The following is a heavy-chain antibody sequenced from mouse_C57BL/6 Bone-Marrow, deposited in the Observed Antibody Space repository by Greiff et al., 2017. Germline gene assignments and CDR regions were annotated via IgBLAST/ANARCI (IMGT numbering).Heavy chain of an antibody. J-gene: IGHJ4*01. V-gene: IGHV1-59*01. CDR3: ARWADLWIGRYYALDY. D-gene: IGHD2-2*01. CDR1: GYTFTSYW. CDR2: IDPSDSYT. Sequence: QVHVKQPGAELVRPGTSVKLSCKASGYTFTSYWMHWVKQRPGQGLEWIGVIDPSDSYTNYNQKFKGKATLTVDTSSSTAYMQLSSLTSEDSAVYYGARWADLWIGRYYALDYWGQGTSVTVSS.